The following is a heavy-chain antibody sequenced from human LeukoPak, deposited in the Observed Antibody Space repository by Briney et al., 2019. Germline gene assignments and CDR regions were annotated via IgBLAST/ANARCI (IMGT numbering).Heavy chain of an antibody. CDR3: ARDSVAVAGRWDFDY. Sequence: PGGSLRLSCAASGFTFSSYSMNWVRQAPGKGLEWVSYISSGSRTIYYADSVKGRFTISRDNAKNSLYLQVNSLRAEDTAVYYCARDSVAVAGRWDFDYWGQGTLVTVSS. J-gene: IGHJ4*02. D-gene: IGHD6-19*01. CDR2: ISSGSRTI. V-gene: IGHV3-48*01. CDR1: GFTFSSYS.